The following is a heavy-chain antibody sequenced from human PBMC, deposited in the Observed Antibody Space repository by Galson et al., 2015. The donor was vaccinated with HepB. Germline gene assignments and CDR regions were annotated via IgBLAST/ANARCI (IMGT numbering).Heavy chain of an antibody. D-gene: IGHD2-21*02. CDR2: ISSSGSTI. Sequence: SLRLSCAASGFTFSSYEMNWVRQAPGKGLEWVSYISSSGSTIYYADSVKGRFTISRDNAKNSLYLQMNSLRAEDTAVYYCARTLIMAVTNDDDAFDIWGQGTMVTVSS. J-gene: IGHJ3*02. CDR1: GFTFSSYE. V-gene: IGHV3-48*03. CDR3: ARTLIMAVTNDDDAFDI.